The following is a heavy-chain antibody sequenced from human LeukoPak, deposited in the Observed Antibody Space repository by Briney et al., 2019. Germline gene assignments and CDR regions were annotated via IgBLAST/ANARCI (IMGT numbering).Heavy chain of an antibody. J-gene: IGHJ3*02. CDR1: GFSITSGFN. D-gene: IGHD5-12*01. CDR3: ARVGDIVAGYDAFDI. Sequence: SSETLSLTCSVSGFSITSGFNWAWIRQPPGEGLEWIGSIHHSGSTYYNPSLKSRVTISVDTSKSLFSLNLSSVTAADTAVYYCARVGDIVAGYDAFDIWGQGTMVTVSS. CDR2: IHHSGST. V-gene: IGHV4-38-2*02.